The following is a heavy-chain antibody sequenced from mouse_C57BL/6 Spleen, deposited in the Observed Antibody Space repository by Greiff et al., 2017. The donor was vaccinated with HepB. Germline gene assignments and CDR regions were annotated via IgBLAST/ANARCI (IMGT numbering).Heavy chain of an antibody. V-gene: IGHV1-69*01. J-gene: IGHJ2*03. Sequence: VQLQQPGAELVMPGASVKLSCKASGYTFTSYWMHWVKQRPGQGLEWIGEIDPSDSYTNYNQKFKGKSTLTVDKSSSTAYMQLSSLTSEGSAVYYCARGGGSSFDYLEYWGRGNSLTVAS. CDR2: IDPSDSYT. D-gene: IGHD1-1*01. CDR3: ARGGGSSFDYLEY. CDR1: GYTFTSYW.